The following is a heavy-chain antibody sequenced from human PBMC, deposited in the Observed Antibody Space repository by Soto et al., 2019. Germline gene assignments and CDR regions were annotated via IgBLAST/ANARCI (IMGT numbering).Heavy chain of an antibody. CDR2: INHSGST. V-gene: IGHV4-34*01. Sequence: KASETLSLTCAVYGGSFSGYYWSWIRQPPGKGMEWIGEINHSGSTNYNPSLKSRVTISVDTSKNQFSLKLSSVTAADTAVYYCARSLSGSGYYRLSYPPSWGQGTLVTVSS. CDR3: ARSLSGSGYYRLSYPPS. CDR1: GGSFSGYY. D-gene: IGHD3-22*01. J-gene: IGHJ5*02.